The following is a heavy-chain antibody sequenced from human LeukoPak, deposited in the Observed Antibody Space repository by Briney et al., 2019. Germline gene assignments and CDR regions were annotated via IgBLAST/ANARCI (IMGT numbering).Heavy chain of an antibody. Sequence: GGSLRLSCAASGFTFSSYAMHWVRQAPGKGLEYVSAISSSGDSTYNADPVKGRFTISRDNSKDTLYLQMSSLRAGDTAVYFCVKGRVSGSGTYYIAPFDYWGQGTLVTVSS. D-gene: IGHD3-10*01. CDR1: GFTFSSYA. J-gene: IGHJ4*02. V-gene: IGHV3-64D*06. CDR3: VKGRVSGSGTYYIAPFDY. CDR2: ISSSGDST.